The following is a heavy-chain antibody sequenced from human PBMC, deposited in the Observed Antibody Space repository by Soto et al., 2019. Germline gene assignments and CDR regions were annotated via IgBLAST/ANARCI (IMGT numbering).Heavy chain of an antibody. CDR1: GGSFSGYY. V-gene: IGHV4-34*01. J-gene: IGHJ6*02. Sequence: SETLSLTCAVYGGSFSGYYWSWIRQPPGKGLEWIGEINHSGSTNYNPSLKSRVTISVDTSKNQFSLKLSSVTAADTAVYYCARGSHVLLFYGMDVWGQGTTVTV. CDR2: INHSGST. CDR3: ARGSHVLLFYGMDV. D-gene: IGHD3-10*01.